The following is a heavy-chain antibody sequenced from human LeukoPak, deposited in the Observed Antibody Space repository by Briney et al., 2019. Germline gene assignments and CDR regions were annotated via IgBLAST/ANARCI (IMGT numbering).Heavy chain of an antibody. V-gene: IGHV4-34*01. CDR2: INHSGST. CDR3: ARVRSGSYFDY. CDR1: GGSFSGYY. J-gene: IGHJ4*02. Sequence: SETLSLTCAVYGGSFSGYYWSWIRQPPGKGLEWIGEINHSGSTNYNPSLKSRVTISVDTSKNQFSLELSSVTAADTAVYYCARVRSGSYFDYWGQGTLVTVCS. D-gene: IGHD1-26*01.